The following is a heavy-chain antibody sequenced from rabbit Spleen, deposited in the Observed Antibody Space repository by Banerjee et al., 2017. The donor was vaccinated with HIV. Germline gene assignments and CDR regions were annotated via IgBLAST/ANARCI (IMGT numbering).Heavy chain of an antibody. V-gene: IGHV1S47*01. CDR3: ARDSAGREDFNL. J-gene: IGHJ4*01. D-gene: IGHD4-2*01. CDR2: IYPVFGIT. CDR1: GIDLMSIA. Sequence: QEQLKETGGGLVQPGGSLTLSCKASGIDLMSIAMSWVRQAPGKGLEWIGDIYPVFGITNYANWVKGRFTISRENAQNTVFLQMTSLTAADTATYFCARDSAGREDFNLWGPGTLVTVS.